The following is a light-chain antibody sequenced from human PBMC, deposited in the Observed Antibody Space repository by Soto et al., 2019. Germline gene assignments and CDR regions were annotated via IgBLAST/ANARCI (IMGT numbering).Light chain of an antibody. Sequence: EIVLTQSPGTLSLSPGEGATLSCRASQSVSSSRLAWYQQKPGQAPRLLIYGASSRATAIPDMFSGSGCGTDFTLTISSLEPEDFAVYFCHQYGSSPWTCGQGTKVEIK. CDR1: QSVSSSR. CDR2: GAS. CDR3: HQYGSSPWT. J-gene: IGKJ1*01. V-gene: IGKV3-20*01.